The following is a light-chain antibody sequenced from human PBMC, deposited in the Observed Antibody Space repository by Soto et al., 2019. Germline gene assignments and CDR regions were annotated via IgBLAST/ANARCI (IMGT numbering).Light chain of an antibody. Sequence: QSVLTQPASVSGSPGQSITISCTGTSSDVGGYNFVSWYQQHPGKAPKLMIYEVSYRPSGGSNRFSGSKSGNTASLTISGLQAEDEADYCCSSYSSSTTLVFGTGTKLTVL. J-gene: IGLJ1*01. CDR3: SSYSSSTTLV. V-gene: IGLV2-14*01. CDR1: SSDVGGYNF. CDR2: EVS.